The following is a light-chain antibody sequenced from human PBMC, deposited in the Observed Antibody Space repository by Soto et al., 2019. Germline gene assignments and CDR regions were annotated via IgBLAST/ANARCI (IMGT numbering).Light chain of an antibody. Sequence: ERATLFCRDSQSVSNNYLAWYQQKPGQAPRLLIYGASNRATGIPDRFSGSGSGTDFTLTISSLAREDFAVYFCHERSKWPPGFGQVPRL. CDR1: QSVSNNY. CDR2: GAS. J-gene: IGKJ5*01. V-gene: IGKV3-11*01. CDR3: HERSKWPPG.